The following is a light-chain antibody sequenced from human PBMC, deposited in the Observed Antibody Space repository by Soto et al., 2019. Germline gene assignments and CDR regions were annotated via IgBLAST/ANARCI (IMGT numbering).Light chain of an antibody. CDR3: QQRSNWPWT. CDR1: QRISVY. J-gene: IGKJ1*01. CDR2: DAS. Sequence: EIVFTQAPATLSLSPGERATLSCRASQRISVYLAWYQQKPGQAPRLLIYDASNRATDIPVRFSGSGSGTDYALTITNLEPEDFAIYYCQQRSNWPWTFGQGTKVDIK. V-gene: IGKV3-11*01.